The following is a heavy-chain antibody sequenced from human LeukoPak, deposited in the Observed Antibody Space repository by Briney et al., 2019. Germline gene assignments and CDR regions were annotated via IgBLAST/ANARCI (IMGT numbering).Heavy chain of an antibody. V-gene: IGHV3-15*01. D-gene: IGHD1-1*01. CDR2: IKTKTDGGTT. J-gene: IGHJ4*02. CDR3: GHNLRGY. Sequence: GGSLRLSCAASGFTVSNALMTWVRQAPGKGLEWVGRIKTKTDGGTTDYAAPVKGRFTISRDDSKNTLYLQMNSLKSEDTAVYYCGHNLRGYWGQGTLVTVSS. CDR1: GFTVSNAL.